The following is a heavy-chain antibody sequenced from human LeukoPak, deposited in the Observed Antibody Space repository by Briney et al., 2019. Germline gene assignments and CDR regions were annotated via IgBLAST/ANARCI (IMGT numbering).Heavy chain of an antibody. D-gene: IGHD6-19*01. Sequence: ASVKVSCKASGYTFTSYDINWVRQATGQGLEWMGWMNPNSGNTGYAQKFQGRVTMTRNTSISTAYMELSSLRSEDTAVYYCARGVRYSSGWYAVDYFDYWGQGTLVTVSS. CDR2: MNPNSGNT. CDR1: GYTFTSYD. V-gene: IGHV1-8*02. J-gene: IGHJ4*02. CDR3: ARGVRYSSGWYAVDYFDY.